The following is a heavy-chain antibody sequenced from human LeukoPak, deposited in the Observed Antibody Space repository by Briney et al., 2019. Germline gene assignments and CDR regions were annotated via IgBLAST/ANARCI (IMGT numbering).Heavy chain of an antibody. D-gene: IGHD3-22*01. V-gene: IGHV4-59*01. CDR1: GGSISSYY. Sequence: SETLSLTCTVSGGSISSYYWSWIRQPPGKGLEWIGYIYYSGSTNYNPSLKSRVTISVGTSKNQFSLKLSSVTAADTAVYYCARTTMIVVASAFDIWGQGTMVTVSS. J-gene: IGHJ3*02. CDR3: ARTTMIVVASAFDI. CDR2: IYYSGST.